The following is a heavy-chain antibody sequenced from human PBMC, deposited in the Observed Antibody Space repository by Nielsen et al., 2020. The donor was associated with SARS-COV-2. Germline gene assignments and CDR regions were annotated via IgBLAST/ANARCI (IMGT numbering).Heavy chain of an antibody. CDR2: ITGGGGWA. D-gene: IGHD2-2*01. J-gene: IGHJ4*02. CDR3: AKPAGSSTSLGFAY. V-gene: IGHV3-23*01. Sequence: GGSLRLSCAASGFTFGSYAMSWVRQAPGKGLEWVSTITGGGGWAYYADSVKGRFTISRDNSKNTLYLQLNSLRADDTAVYYCAKPAGSSTSLGFAYWGQGTLVTVSS. CDR1: GFTFGSYA.